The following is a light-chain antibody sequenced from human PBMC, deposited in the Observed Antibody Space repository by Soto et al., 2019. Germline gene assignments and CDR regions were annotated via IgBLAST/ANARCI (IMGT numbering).Light chain of an antibody. Sequence: ENVLTQSPGTLSLSPGERATLSCRASQSVSSSYLAWYQQKPGQAPRLLIYGASSRATGIPDRFSGSGSGTDFTLTISRLEPEDFAVYYCQQYGSSVWTFGQVTNVDIK. CDR3: QQYGSSVWT. J-gene: IGKJ1*01. CDR1: QSVSSSY. V-gene: IGKV3-20*01. CDR2: GAS.